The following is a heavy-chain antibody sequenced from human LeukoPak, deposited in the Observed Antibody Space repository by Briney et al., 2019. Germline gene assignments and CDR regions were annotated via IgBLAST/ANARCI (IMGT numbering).Heavy chain of an antibody. V-gene: IGHV3-21*06. CDR1: GFTFSTYS. J-gene: IGHJ3*01. D-gene: IGHD1-1*01. Sequence: GGSLTLSCAASGFTFSTYSMNWVRQAPGKGLEWVSSMSNSIHCADSVKGRFTISRDNAKNLLYLQMNSLRDDDTAVYYCARETLEAFDFWGQGTMVTVSS. CDR3: ARETLEAFDF. CDR2: MSNSI.